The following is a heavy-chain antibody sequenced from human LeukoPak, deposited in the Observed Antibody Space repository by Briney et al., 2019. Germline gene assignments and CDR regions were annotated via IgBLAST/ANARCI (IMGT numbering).Heavy chain of an antibody. CDR3: ARDKYYGGWSKAYRFDY. CDR1: GFTFSSYA. V-gene: IGHV3-23*01. Sequence: PGGSLRLSCAASGFTFSSYAMSWVRQAPGKGLEWVSAISGSGGSTYYADSVKGRFTISRDNSKNTLYLQMNSLRAEDTAVYYCARDKYYGGWSKAYRFDYWGQGTLVTVSS. J-gene: IGHJ4*02. CDR2: ISGSGGST. D-gene: IGHD6-19*01.